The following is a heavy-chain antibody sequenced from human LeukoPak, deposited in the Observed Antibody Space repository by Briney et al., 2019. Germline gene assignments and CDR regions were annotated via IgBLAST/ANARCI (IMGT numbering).Heavy chain of an antibody. D-gene: IGHD3-3*01. Sequence: PSETLSLTCTVSGGSISSSSYYWGWIRQPPGKGLEWIGSIYYSGSTYYNPSFKSRVTISVDTSKNQFSLKLSSVTAADTAVYYCARHVLRFLEWLLFDPWGQGTLVTVSS. CDR3: ARHVLRFLEWLLFDP. J-gene: IGHJ5*02. CDR1: GGSISSSSYY. CDR2: IYYSGST. V-gene: IGHV4-39*01.